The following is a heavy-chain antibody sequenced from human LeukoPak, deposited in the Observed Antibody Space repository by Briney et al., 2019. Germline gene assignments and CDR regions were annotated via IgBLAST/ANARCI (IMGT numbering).Heavy chain of an antibody. V-gene: IGHV3-64*01. CDR2: ISSNGGTT. CDR1: GFTFSSYA. D-gene: IGHD3-10*01. J-gene: IGHJ5*01. CDR3: GYYNSGSYSTPDS. Sequence: GGSLRLSCAASGFTFSSYAMHWVRQAPGKGLEYVSAISSNGGTTYYANSVKGRFTISRDNSKNTLYLQMGSLRAEDMAVYYCGYYNSGSYSTPDSWGQGTQVTVSS.